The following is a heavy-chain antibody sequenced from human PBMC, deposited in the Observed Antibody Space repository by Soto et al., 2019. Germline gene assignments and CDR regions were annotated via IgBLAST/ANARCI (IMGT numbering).Heavy chain of an antibody. CDR3: ARDNAGSGFLPRNYGMDV. D-gene: IGHD3-10*01. Sequence: PSEALSLTCTVSGGSVSSGIYYWSWIRQPPGKGLEWIGYIYYSGSTNYNPSLKSRVTISVDTSKNQFSLKLSSVTAADTAVYYCARDNAGSGFLPRNYGMDVWGQGNTVTVSS. V-gene: IGHV4-61*01. CDR1: GGSVSSGIYY. CDR2: IYYSGST. J-gene: IGHJ6*02.